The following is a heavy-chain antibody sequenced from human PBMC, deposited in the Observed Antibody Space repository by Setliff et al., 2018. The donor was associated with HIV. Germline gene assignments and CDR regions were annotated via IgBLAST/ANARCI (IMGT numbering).Heavy chain of an antibody. CDR3: ARERNYGVNRPFDY. D-gene: IGHD4-17*01. Sequence: ASVKVSCKASGYTFTGYYMHWVRQAPGQGLEWMGRINPNSGGTKYAQKFQGRVTITRDTSASTVYMELSSLRSEDTAVYYCARERNYGVNRPFDYWGQGTLVTVSS. J-gene: IGHJ4*02. CDR1: GYTFTGYY. CDR2: INPNSGGT. V-gene: IGHV1-2*06.